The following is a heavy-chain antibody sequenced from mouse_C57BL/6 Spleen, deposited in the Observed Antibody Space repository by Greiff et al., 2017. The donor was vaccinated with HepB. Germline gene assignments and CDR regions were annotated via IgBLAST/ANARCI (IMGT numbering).Heavy chain of an antibody. D-gene: IGHD1-1*01. CDR1: GYTFTSYW. CDR3: ARLLFYTTVVATDY. Sequence: VQLQQPGAELVRPGTSVKLSCKASGYTFTSYWMHWVKQRPGQGLEWIGVIDPSDSYTNYNQKFKGKATLTVDTSSSTAYMQLSSLTSEDSAVYYCARLLFYTTVVATDYWGQGTTLTVSS. CDR2: IDPSDSYT. J-gene: IGHJ2*01. V-gene: IGHV1-59*01.